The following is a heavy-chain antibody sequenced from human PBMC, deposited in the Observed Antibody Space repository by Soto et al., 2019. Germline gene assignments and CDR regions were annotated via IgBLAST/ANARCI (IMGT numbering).Heavy chain of an antibody. CDR1: GYTFSSYG. Sequence: GASVKVSCKASGYTFSSYGISWVRQAPGQGLEWMGWISARNGDTNYAQKFQGRVTMTTDTFTSIVYMELRSLRSDDTAMYYCARDYHYGPWSNPSSNCMVVWG. V-gene: IGHV1-18*04. J-gene: IGHJ6*02. CDR2: ISARNGDT. D-gene: IGHD3-10*01. CDR3: ARDYHYGPWSNPSSNCMVV.